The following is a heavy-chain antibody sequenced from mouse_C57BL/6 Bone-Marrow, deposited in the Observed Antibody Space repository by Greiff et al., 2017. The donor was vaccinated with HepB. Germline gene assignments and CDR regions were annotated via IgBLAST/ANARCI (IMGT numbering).Heavy chain of an antibody. V-gene: IGHV14-2*01. D-gene: IGHD1-1*01. Sequence: EVQLQQSGAELVKPGASVKLSCTASGFNIKDYYMHWVKQRTEQGLEWIGRIDPEDGETKYAPNFQGKATITADTSSTTAYLQLSSLTSEDTAVYYCAPRYYGSSYAMDYWGQGTSVTVSS. CDR3: APRYYGSSYAMDY. CDR2: IDPEDGET. CDR1: GFNIKDYY. J-gene: IGHJ4*01.